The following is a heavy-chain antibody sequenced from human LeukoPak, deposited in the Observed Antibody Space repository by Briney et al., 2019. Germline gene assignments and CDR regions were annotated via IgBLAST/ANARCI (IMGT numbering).Heavy chain of an antibody. J-gene: IGHJ3*02. CDR2: INPNSGGT. V-gene: IGHV1-2*02. CDR3: ARLGSGSYYTADAFDI. Sequence: ASVKVSCKVSGYTLTELSMHWVRQAPGQGLEWMGWINPNSGGTNYAQKFQGRVTMTRDTSISTAYMELSRLRSDDTAVYYCARLGSGSYYTADAFDIWGQGTMVTVSS. CDR1: GYTLTELS. D-gene: IGHD3-10*01.